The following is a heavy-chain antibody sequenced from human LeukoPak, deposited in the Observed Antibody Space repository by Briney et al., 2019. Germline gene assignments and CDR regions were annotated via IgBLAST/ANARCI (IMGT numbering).Heavy chain of an antibody. Sequence: SETLSLTCTVSGGSMSGYYWTWIRQPPGTGLEWIGYIYCSGSPNYDPSLKSRVPISVDTAKQQFALSLRSVTAADTAVYYCARGGWYYDYWGQGTLVTVSS. J-gene: IGHJ4*02. D-gene: IGHD6-19*01. CDR1: GGSMSGYY. CDR3: ARGGWYYDY. CDR2: IYCSGSP. V-gene: IGHV4-59*01.